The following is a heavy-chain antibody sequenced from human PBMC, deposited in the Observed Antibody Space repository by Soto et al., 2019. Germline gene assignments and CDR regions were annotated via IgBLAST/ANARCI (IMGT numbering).Heavy chain of an antibody. CDR1: GFSFSNYG. J-gene: IGHJ4*02. D-gene: IGHD2-15*01. Sequence: QVQLVESGGGVVQPGRSLRLSCAASGFSFSNYGMHWVRQAPGKGLEGVALISYDGSGEDYADSVKGRFTISRDNSKNTLSLQMDSLRPEDTAVYYCAIELYGSFDHWGQGTLVTVSS. V-gene: IGHV3-30*03. CDR3: AIELYGSFDH. CDR2: ISYDGSGE.